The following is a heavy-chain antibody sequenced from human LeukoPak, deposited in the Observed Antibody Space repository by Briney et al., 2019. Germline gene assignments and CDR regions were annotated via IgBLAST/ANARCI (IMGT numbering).Heavy chain of an antibody. Sequence: GGSLRLSCAASGFTVSSNYMSWVRQAPGKGLEWVSVIYSAGSTYYADSVKGRFTISRDNSKNTLYLQMNSLRAEDTAVYYCAREVDYYDSSGYYSSRYFQHWGQGTLVTVSS. J-gene: IGHJ1*01. D-gene: IGHD3-22*01. CDR2: IYSAGST. CDR1: GFTVSSNY. CDR3: AREVDYYDSSGYYSSRYFQH. V-gene: IGHV3-53*01.